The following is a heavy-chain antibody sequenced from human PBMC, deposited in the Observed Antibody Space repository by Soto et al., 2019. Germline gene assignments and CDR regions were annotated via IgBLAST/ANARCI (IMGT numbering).Heavy chain of an antibody. D-gene: IGHD6-19*01. J-gene: IGHJ4*02. Sequence: GGSLRLSCAASGFTFSNAWMSWVRQAPGKGLEWVGRIKSKTDGGTTDYAAPVKGRFTISRDDSKNTLYLQMNSLKTEDTAVYYCTTVAGTLGRKQKGLVVNFDYWGQGTLVTVSS. CDR2: IKSKTDGGTT. CDR3: TTVAGTLGRKQKGLVVNFDY. V-gene: IGHV3-15*01. CDR1: GFTFSNAW.